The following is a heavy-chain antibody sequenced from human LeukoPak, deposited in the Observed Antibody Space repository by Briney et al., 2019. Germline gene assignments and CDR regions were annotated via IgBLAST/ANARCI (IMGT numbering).Heavy chain of an antibody. CDR1: GFSLNTAAVG. Sequence: SGPTLVNPTQTLTLTCSFSGFSLNTAAVGVAWIRQPPGKALEWLALIYGNDHKRYSPSLQSRLTITKGTSKNQVVLTMTSMDPVDTATYYCAQDSPGNYGFDFWGQGTLVTVSS. D-gene: IGHD3-10*01. J-gene: IGHJ4*02. CDR3: AQDSPGNYGFDF. V-gene: IGHV2-5*01. CDR2: IYGNDHK.